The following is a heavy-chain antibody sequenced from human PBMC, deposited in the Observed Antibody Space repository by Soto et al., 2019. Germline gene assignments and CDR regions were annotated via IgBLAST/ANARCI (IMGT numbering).Heavy chain of an antibody. V-gene: IGHV3-23*01. CDR2: ISGSGGST. J-gene: IGHJ6*02. CDR1: GFPFSSYA. D-gene: IGHD3-10*01. Sequence: EVQLLESGGGLVQPGGSLRLSCAASGFPFSSYAMSWVRQAPGKGLAWVSAISGSGGSTYYADSVQGRFTISRDNSKNTLYLQMNSLRAEDTAVYYCAKELVLVLYYCYGMDVWGQGTTVTVSS. CDR3: AKELVLVLYYCYGMDV.